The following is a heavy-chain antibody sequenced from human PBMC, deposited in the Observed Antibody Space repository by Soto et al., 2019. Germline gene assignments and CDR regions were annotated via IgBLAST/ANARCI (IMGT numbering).Heavy chain of an antibody. CDR1: GFTFSRFG. CDR2: ISDSGGSI. D-gene: IGHD3-22*01. CDR3: AKGYDSSGYYGP. Sequence: PGGSLRLSCGASGFTFSRFGMAWVRQAPGKGLEWVASISDSGGSIYYADSVKGRFTISRDNSKNSLYLQMSSLRAEDTAVYYCAKGYDSSGYYGPWGQGILVTVSS. J-gene: IGHJ5*02. V-gene: IGHV3-23*01.